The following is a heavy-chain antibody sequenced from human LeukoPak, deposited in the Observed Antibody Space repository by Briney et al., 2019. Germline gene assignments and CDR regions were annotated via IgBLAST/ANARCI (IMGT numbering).Heavy chain of an antibody. Sequence: GGSLRLSCAASGFSFNNAWMNWVRQAPGKGLDWVGRIYSNTDGGTTEYAAPVKGRFSIARDDSKITLFLQMNSLKIEDTAVYYCTRGSHQYESSDFDCWGPGILVSVSS. CDR1: GFSFNNAW. J-gene: IGHJ4*02. CDR2: IYSNTDGGTT. V-gene: IGHV3-15*01. D-gene: IGHD3-22*01. CDR3: TRGSHQYESSDFDC.